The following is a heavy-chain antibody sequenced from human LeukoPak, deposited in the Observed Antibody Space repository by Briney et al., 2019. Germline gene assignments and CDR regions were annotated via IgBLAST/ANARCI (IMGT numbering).Heavy chain of an antibody. J-gene: IGHJ4*02. CDR3: ARDMGYCSGGSCYGRRYFDY. CDR2: IGGSGRTI. Sequence: GGSLRLSCAASGFTFSSYEMNWVRQAPGKGLEWVSYIGGSGRTIHYADSVKGRSTVSRDNAKNSLYLQMNSLRAEDTAVYYCARDMGYCSGGSCYGRRYFDYWGQGTLVTVSS. V-gene: IGHV3-48*03. D-gene: IGHD2-15*01. CDR1: GFTFSSYE.